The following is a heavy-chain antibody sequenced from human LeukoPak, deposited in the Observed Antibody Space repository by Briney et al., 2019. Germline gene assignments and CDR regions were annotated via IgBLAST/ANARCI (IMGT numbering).Heavy chain of an antibody. CDR3: ARVDIVATTNLYYYYGMDV. V-gene: IGHV3-7*01. Sequence: GGSLRLSCAASGFTFSSYWMSWVRQAPGKGLEWEANIKQDGSEKYYVDSVKGRFTISRDNAKNSLYLQMNSLRAEDTAVYYCARVDIVATTNLYYYYGMDVWGQGTTVTVSS. CDR1: GFTFSSYW. J-gene: IGHJ6*02. CDR2: IKQDGSEK. D-gene: IGHD5-12*01.